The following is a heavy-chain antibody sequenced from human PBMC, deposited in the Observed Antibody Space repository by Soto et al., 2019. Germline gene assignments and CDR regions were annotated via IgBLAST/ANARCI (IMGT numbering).Heavy chain of an antibody. CDR3: ARVGSGSYYDFNSFDP. CDR2: IYFSGST. J-gene: IGHJ5*02. CDR1: GGSISSYY. V-gene: IGHV4-59*01. D-gene: IGHD1-26*01. Sequence: SETLSLTCTFSGGSISSYYWSWIRQPPGKGLEWIGHIYFSGSTNYNPSLKSRVTISIDTSKRQFSLKLRSVTAADTAVYYCARVGSGSYYDFNSFDPWGQGKVVTVSS.